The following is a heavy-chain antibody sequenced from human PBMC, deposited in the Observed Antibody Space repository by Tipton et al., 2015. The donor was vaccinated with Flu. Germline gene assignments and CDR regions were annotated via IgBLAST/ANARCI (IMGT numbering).Heavy chain of an antibody. Sequence: SLRLSCAASGFTFSSYEMNWVRQAPGKGLEWVSYITTSGNTIYYADSVKGRFTISRDNAKNSPYLQMNSLRAEDTAVYYCARVWGYSYYFDYWGQGTLVTVSS. CDR3: ARVWGYSYYFDY. D-gene: IGHD3-16*01. CDR2: ITTSGNTI. J-gene: IGHJ4*02. CDR1: GFTFSSYE. V-gene: IGHV3-48*03.